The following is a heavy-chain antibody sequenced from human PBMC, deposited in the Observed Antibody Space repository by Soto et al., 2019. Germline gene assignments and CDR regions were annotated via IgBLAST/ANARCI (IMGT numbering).Heavy chain of an antibody. CDR3: ASPHGCSGGSCYSGGYYYYYGMDV. V-gene: IGHV3-53*04. CDR1: GFTVSSNY. Sequence: PGGSLRLSCAASGFTVSSNYMSWVRQAPGKGLEWVSVIYSGGSTYYADSVKGRFTISRHNSKNTLYLQMNSLRAEDTAVYYCASPHGCSGGSCYSGGYYYYYGMDVWGQGTTVTVSS. CDR2: IYSGGST. D-gene: IGHD2-15*01. J-gene: IGHJ6*02.